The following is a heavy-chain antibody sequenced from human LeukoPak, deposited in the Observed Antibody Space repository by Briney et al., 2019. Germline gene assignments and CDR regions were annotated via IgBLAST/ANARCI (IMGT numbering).Heavy chain of an antibody. CDR2: IYYTRST. V-gene: IGHV4-39*01. Sequence: SETLSLTCTVSGDSNSGSHYYCGWIRQPPGKGLEWIESIYYTRSTYYNPSFKSRVTTSVDTSKNQFSLNLNSVTAADTAVYYCVRHGVATPYFDNGGQGILVTVSS. J-gene: IGHJ4*02. D-gene: IGHD4-23*01. CDR1: GDSNSGSHYY. CDR3: VRHGVATPYFDN.